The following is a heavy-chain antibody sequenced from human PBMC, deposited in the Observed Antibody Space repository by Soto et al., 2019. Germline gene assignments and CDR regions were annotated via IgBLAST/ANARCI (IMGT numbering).Heavy chain of an antibody. J-gene: IGHJ6*02. V-gene: IGHV4-34*01. Sequence: SETLSLTCAVYGGSFSGYYWSWIRQPPGKGLEWIGEINHSGSTNYNPSLKSRVTISVDTSKNQFSLKLSSVTAADTAVYYCASRRRGSGSYYYYYYYYGMDVWGQGTTVTVSS. CDR1: GGSFSGYY. CDR2: INHSGST. CDR3: ASRRRGSGSYYYYYYYYGMDV. D-gene: IGHD3-10*01.